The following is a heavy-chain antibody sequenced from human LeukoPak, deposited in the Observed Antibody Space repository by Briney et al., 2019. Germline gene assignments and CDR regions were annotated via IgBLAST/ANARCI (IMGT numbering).Heavy chain of an antibody. D-gene: IGHD2-2*01. V-gene: IGHV3-21*01. Sequence: PGGSLRLSCAASGFTFSSYSMNWVRQAPGKGLEWVSSISSSSSYIYYADSVKGRFTISRDNAKNSLYLQMNSLRAEDTAVYYCARDGGDIVVVPASWYMDVWGKGTTVTVSS. CDR2: ISSSSSYI. CDR3: ARDGGDIVVVPASWYMDV. CDR1: GFTFSSYS. J-gene: IGHJ6*03.